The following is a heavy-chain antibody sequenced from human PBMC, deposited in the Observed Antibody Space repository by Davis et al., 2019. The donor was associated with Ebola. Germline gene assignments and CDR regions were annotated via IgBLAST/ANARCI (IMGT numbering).Heavy chain of an antibody. CDR2: IIPIFGTA. CDR3: AREITQYSSSCWFDP. D-gene: IGHD6-13*01. CDR1: GGTFSSYA. J-gene: IGHJ5*02. V-gene: IGHV1-69*13. Sequence: SVKVSCKASGGTFSSYAISWVRQAPGQGLEWMGGIIPIFGTANYAQKFQSRVTITADESTSTAYMELSSLRSEDTAVYYCAREITQYSSSCWFDPWGQGTLVTVSS.